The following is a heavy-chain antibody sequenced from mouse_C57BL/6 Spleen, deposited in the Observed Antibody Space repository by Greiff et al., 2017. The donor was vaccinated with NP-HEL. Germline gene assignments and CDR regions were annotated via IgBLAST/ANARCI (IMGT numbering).Heavy chain of an antibody. V-gene: IGHV5-6*02. CDR3: ASLITTVVATPYYAMDY. Sequence: EVKVEESGGDLVKPGGSLKLSCAASGFTFSSYGMSWVRQTPDKRLEWVATISSGGSYTYYPDSVKGRFTIFRDNAKNTLYLQMSSLKYEDTAMYYCASLITTVVATPYYAMDYWGQGTSVTVSS. CDR2: ISSGGSYT. J-gene: IGHJ4*01. D-gene: IGHD1-1*01. CDR1: GFTFSSYG.